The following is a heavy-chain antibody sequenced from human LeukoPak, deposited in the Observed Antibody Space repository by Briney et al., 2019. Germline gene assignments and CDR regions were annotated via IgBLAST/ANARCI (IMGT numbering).Heavy chain of an antibody. CDR3: ASVPYYYYYMDV. CDR2: IYYSGST. J-gene: IGHJ6*03. CDR1: GASISSTSYY. V-gene: IGHV4-39*01. Sequence: SETLSLTCTVSGASISSTSYYWGWIRQPPGKGLEYIGRIYYSGSTYYNVSLKSRVTISVDTSKSQFSLKLSSVTAADTAVYYCASVPYYYYYMDVWGKGTTVTISS.